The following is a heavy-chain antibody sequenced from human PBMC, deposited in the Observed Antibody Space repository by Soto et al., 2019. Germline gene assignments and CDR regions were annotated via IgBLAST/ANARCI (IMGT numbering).Heavy chain of an antibody. CDR3: ATESGSTYGYFDH. J-gene: IGHJ4*02. CDR2: ISNSGST. V-gene: IGHV4-30-4*01. D-gene: IGHD5-18*01. Sequence: PSETLSLTCTVSRGSVPSDEDYLTWIRQSPGKGPEWIGYISNSGSTGYNPSLKTRLSMSVDRSKNQFTLRLTSVTAADTAVYFCATESGSTYGYFDHWGQGTQVTVSS. CDR1: RGSVPSDEDY.